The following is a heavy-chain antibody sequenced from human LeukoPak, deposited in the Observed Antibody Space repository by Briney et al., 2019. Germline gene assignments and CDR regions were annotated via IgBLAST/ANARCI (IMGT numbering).Heavy chain of an antibody. V-gene: IGHV4-34*01. Sequence: PSETLSLTCAVYGGTFSGYYWSWIRQPPGKRLEWVGESNDSGGTNYNPSLKSRVTISADKSKNQVSLKLTSVTAADTAVYYCARGLGGGSGIDYWGQGTLVTVSS. J-gene: IGHJ4*02. D-gene: IGHD3-10*01. CDR2: SNDSGGT. CDR1: GGTFSGYY. CDR3: ARGLGGGSGIDY.